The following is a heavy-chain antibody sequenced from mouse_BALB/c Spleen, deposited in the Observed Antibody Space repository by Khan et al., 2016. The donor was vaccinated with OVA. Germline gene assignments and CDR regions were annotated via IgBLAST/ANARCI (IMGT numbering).Heavy chain of an antibody. Sequence: EVELMESGGGLVQPGGSRKLSCAASGFTFSSFGMHWVRQAPEKGLEWVAFISYGGNIIYSADTVKGRFTISRDNPKKTMFLQMTSLRSEDTAMYYCARLGDGGYFDVWGAGTTVTVSS. CDR1: GFTFSSFG. V-gene: IGHV5-17*02. CDR3: ARLGDGGYFDV. D-gene: IGHD2-3*01. CDR2: ISYGGNII. J-gene: IGHJ1*01.